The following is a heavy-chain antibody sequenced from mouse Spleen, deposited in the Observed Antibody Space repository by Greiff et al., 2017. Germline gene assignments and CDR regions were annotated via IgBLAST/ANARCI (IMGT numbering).Heavy chain of an antibody. CDR2: INPNNGGT. CDR3: ARGGRGYFDY. D-gene: IGHD3-3*01. V-gene: IGHV1-22*01. J-gene: IGHJ2*01. CDR1: GYTFTDYN. Sequence: VQLKESGPELVKPGASVKMSCKASGYTFTDYNMHWVKQSHGKSLEWIGYINPNNGGTSYNQKFKGKATLTVNKSSSTAYMELRSLTSEDSAVYYCARGGRGYFDYWGQGTTLTVSS.